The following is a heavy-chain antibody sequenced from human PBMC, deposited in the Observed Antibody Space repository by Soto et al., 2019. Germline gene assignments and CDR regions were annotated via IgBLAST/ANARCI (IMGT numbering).Heavy chain of an antibody. V-gene: IGHV1-58*01. J-gene: IGHJ4*02. CDR3: AAELFGDTMVRGNFDY. D-gene: IGHD3-10*01. Sequence: SVKVSCKXSGFTFTSSAVQWVRQARGQRLEWIGWIVVGSGNTNYAQKFQERVTITRDMSTSTAYMELSSLRSEDTAVYYCAAELFGDTMVRGNFDYWGQGTLVTVSS. CDR1: GFTFTSSA. CDR2: IVVGSGNT.